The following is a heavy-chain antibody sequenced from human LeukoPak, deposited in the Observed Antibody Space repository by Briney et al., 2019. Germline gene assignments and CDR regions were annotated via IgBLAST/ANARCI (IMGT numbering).Heavy chain of an antibody. CDR3: ARARSDSGLRYYFDY. V-gene: IGHV1-46*01. Sequence: GASVKVSCKASGYTFTSYYTHWVRQAPGQGLEWMGIINPSGGSTSYAQKFQGRVTMTRDTSTSTVYMELSSLRSEDTAVYYCARARSDSGLRYYFDYWGQGTLVTVSS. D-gene: IGHD3-10*01. CDR2: INPSGGST. J-gene: IGHJ4*02. CDR1: GYTFTSYY.